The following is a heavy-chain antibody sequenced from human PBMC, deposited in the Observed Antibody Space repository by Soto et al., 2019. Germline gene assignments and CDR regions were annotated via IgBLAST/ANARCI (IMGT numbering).Heavy chain of an antibody. D-gene: IGHD2-15*01. CDR3: ARDRGRSCIGGICPFDY. CDR2: ISTYDGNT. CDR1: GYSFTIYG. Sequence: QVQLVQSGAEVKKPGASVRVSCKASGYSFTIYGITWVRQAPGQGLEWMGWISTYDGNTNYAQNFQCRVSMTRDTSTSTAYMELRSLRSDDTAVYYCARDRGRSCIGGICPFDYWGQGTLVTVSS. J-gene: IGHJ4*02. V-gene: IGHV1-18*01.